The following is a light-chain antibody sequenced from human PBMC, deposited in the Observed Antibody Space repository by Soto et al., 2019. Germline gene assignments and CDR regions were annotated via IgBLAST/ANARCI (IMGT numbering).Light chain of an antibody. J-gene: IGKJ3*01. CDR1: QGVRNSY. Sequence: IVLTQFPGTLSLSPGERATLSCRASQGVRNSYLAWYQQKPGQAPRLLIYGASTRATGVSDRFSGSGSGTDFTLTITRLEPEDVAVYYCQQYGTSPQFTFGPGTKVDI. CDR3: QQYGTSPQFT. CDR2: GAS. V-gene: IGKV3-20*01.